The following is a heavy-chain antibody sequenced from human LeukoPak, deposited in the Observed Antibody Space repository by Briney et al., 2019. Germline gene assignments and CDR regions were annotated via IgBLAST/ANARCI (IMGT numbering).Heavy chain of an antibody. CDR1: GASISSYY. Sequence: SETLSLTCTVSGASISSYYWTWIRQPPGKELEWVGHIYYSGSIYYNPSLESRVTISIDTSKNQFSLKLSSVTAADTAVYYCARVSNLRTGSLVFDYWGQGTLVTVSS. D-gene: IGHD3-16*02. CDR2: IYYSGSI. J-gene: IGHJ4*02. CDR3: ARVSNLRTGSLVFDY. V-gene: IGHV4-59*12.